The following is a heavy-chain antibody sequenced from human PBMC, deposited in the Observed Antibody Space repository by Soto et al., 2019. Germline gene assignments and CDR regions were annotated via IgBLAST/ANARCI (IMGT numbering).Heavy chain of an antibody. CDR1: GGSISSYY. V-gene: IGHV4-59*01. J-gene: IGHJ4*02. Sequence: PSETLSLTCTVSGGSISSYYWSWIRQPPGKGLEWIGYIYYSGSTNYNPSLKSRVTISVDTSKNQFSLKLSSVTAADTAVYYCAREGPGFGFDYWGQGTLVTVSS. CDR2: IYYSGST. CDR3: AREGPGFGFDY. D-gene: IGHD3-10*01.